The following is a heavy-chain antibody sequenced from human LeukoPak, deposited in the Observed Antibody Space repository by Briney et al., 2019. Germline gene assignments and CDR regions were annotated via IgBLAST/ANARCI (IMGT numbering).Heavy chain of an antibody. D-gene: IGHD2-2*01. CDR3: ARYGVSSSTSYIDF. V-gene: IGHV3-21*01. CDR2: ITGDSAYI. CDR1: GFTFGSYT. Sequence: GGSLRLSCAASGFTFGSYTMHWVRQAPGEGLKWVSCITGDSAYIYYADSVKGRFTISRDNAKNSLYLQMNSLRAEDTAVYYCARYGVSSSTSYIDFWGQGTLVTVSS. J-gene: IGHJ4*02.